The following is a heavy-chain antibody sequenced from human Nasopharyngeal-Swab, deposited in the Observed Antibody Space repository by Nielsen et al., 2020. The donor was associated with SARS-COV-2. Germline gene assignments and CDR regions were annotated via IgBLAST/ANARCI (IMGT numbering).Heavy chain of an antibody. CDR3: ARDSGRIFDDAFDI. J-gene: IGHJ3*02. Sequence: WVRQAPGQGLEWMGGIIPIFGTANYAQKFQGRVTITADKSTSTAYMELSSLRSEDTAVYYCARDSGRIFDDAFDIWGQGTMVTVSS. CDR2: IIPIFGTA. D-gene: IGHD2-15*01. V-gene: IGHV1-69*06.